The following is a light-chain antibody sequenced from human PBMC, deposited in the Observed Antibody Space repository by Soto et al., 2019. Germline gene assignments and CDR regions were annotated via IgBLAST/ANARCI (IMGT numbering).Light chain of an antibody. CDR3: QQDNSYSPLT. CDR2: DAS. J-gene: IGKJ1*01. CDR1: QSISSW. V-gene: IGKV1-5*01. Sequence: DIQMTQSPSTLSASVGDRVTITCRASQSISSWLAWYQQKPGKAPKLLIYDASSLESGVPSRFSGSGSGTEFTLTISSLQPDDFATYYCQQDNSYSPLTLGEGTKVEIK.